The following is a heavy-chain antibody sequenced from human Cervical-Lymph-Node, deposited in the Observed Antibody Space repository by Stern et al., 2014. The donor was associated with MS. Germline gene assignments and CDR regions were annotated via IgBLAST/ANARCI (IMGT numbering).Heavy chain of an antibody. CDR1: GYTLTELS. V-gene: IGHV1-24*01. CDR2: FDPEEGET. Sequence: QVQLVQSGAEVKKPGASVKVSCKVSGYTLTELSMHWGRQAPGKGLERMGGFDPEEGETIYAQKFQGRVTMTEDTSTDTAYMELSSLRSEDTAVYYCATDRDDFRSGYSAPTKGYGLDVWGQGTTVTVTS. CDR3: ATDRDDFRSGYSAPTKGYGLDV. J-gene: IGHJ6*02. D-gene: IGHD3-3*01.